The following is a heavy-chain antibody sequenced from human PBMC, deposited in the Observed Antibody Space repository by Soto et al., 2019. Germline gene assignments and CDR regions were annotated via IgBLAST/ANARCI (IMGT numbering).Heavy chain of an antibody. CDR2: IYWNDDK. J-gene: IGHJ4*02. CDR3: AHINRFSQYIDY. Sequence: QITLKESGPPLVKPTQTLTLTCTFSGFSLSTSGVGVGWIRQPPGKALEWLALIYWNDDKRYSPSLKSRLTITKDTSKNQVVLTMTNMDPVDTATYYCAHINRFSQYIDYWGQGTLVTVSS. CDR1: GFSLSTSGVG. V-gene: IGHV2-5*01. D-gene: IGHD3-16*01.